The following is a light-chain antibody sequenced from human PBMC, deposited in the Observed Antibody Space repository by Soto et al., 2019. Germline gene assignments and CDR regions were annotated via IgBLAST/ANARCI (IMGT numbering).Light chain of an antibody. J-gene: IGKJ1*01. CDR2: TAS. CDR3: QQYNSYSRT. Sequence: DIHMTKSPSTLSASVGGRGTITCHASQSISTWLAWYQQKPGKAPRLLIYTASSLESGVPSRFSGSVSGTEFTLTISSLQPDDFATYYCQQYNSYSRTFGQGTKVDIK. CDR1: QSISTW. V-gene: IGKV1-5*03.